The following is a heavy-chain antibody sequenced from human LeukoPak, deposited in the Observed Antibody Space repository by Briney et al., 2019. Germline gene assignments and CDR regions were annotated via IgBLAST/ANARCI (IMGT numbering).Heavy chain of an antibody. CDR1: GYTFTSYG. J-gene: IGHJ4*02. CDR3: AGQKISAAAGPYFDY. V-gene: IGHV1-18*01. D-gene: IGHD6-13*01. CDR2: ISAYNGNT. Sequence: VSVKVSCKASGYTFTSYGISWVRQAPGQGLEWMGWISAYNGNTNYAQKLQGRVTMTTDTSTSTAYMELRSLRSDDTAVYYCAGQKISAAAGPYFDYWGQGTLVTVSS.